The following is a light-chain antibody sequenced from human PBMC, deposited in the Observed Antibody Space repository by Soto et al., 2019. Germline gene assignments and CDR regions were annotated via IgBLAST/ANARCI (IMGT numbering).Light chain of an antibody. CDR2: GAS. V-gene: IGKV3-15*01. Sequence: EIVMTQSPATLSASPGERATLSCRTSQSVSNNLAWYHQKPGQAPRLLIYGASTRATGIPARFSGSGSGTEFTLTISSLQPEDFAVYYCQQYNNWWTFGQGTKVEIK. J-gene: IGKJ1*01. CDR3: QQYNNWWT. CDR1: QSVSNN.